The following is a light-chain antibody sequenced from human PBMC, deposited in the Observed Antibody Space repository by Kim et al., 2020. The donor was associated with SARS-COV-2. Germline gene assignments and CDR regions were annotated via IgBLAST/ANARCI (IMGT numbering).Light chain of an antibody. CDR3: LIYYRGTLV. J-gene: IGLJ3*02. CDR1: TGTVTSDYY. Sequence: PGGTVTLTGAPGTGTVTSDYYPIWFQQIPGQAPRALIYSTSNRYSGTPARFAGSLLGGKAALTLSGVRPEDEADYYCLIYYRGTLVFGGGTQLTVL. V-gene: IGLV7-43*01. CDR2: STS.